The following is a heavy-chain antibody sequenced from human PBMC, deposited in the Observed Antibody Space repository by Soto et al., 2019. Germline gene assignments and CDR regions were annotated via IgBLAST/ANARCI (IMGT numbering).Heavy chain of an antibody. V-gene: IGHV1-3*01. Sequence: ASVKVSCKASGYTFTSYAMHWARQAPGQRLEWMGWINAGNGNTKYSQKFQGRVTITRDTSASTAYMELSSLRSEDTAVYYCARVTLAYSSSWYNYWGQGTLVTVS. D-gene: IGHD6-13*01. J-gene: IGHJ4*02. CDR3: ARVTLAYSSSWYNY. CDR2: INAGNGNT. CDR1: GYTFTSYA.